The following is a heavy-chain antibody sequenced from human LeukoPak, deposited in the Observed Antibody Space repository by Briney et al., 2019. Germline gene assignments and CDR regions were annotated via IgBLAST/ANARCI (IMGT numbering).Heavy chain of an antibody. V-gene: IGHV1-3*01. CDR3: ARDSSIAAAGTRFNWFDP. CDR2: INAGNGNT. J-gene: IGHJ5*02. D-gene: IGHD6-13*01. Sequence: ASVKVSCKASGYTFTSYAMHWVCQAPGQRLEWMGWINAGNGNTKYSQKFQGRVTITRDTSASTAYMELSSLRSEDTAVYYCARDSSIAAAGTRFNWFDPRGQGTLVTVSS. CDR1: GYTFTSYA.